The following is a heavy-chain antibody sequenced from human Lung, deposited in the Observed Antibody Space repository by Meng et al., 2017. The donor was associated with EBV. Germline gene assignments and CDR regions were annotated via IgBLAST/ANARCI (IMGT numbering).Heavy chain of an antibody. D-gene: IGHD5-24*01. CDR3: ARDEGGWLTAPDY. CDR2: IIPILGIA. CDR1: GGTFSSYT. Sequence: DQLVQAGAEVKKPGSQVKVSCKASGGTFSSYTISWVRQAPGQGLEWMGRIIPILGIANYAQKFQGRVTITADKSTSTAYMELSSLRSEDTAVYYCARDEGGWLTAPDYWGQGTLVTVSS. J-gene: IGHJ4*02. V-gene: IGHV1-69*08.